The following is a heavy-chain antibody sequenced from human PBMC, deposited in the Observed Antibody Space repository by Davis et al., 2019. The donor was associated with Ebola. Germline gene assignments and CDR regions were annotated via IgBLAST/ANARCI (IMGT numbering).Heavy chain of an antibody. CDR1: GFTFSSFA. Sequence: GESLKISCAASGFTFSSFAMSWVRQAPGKGLEWVSAISNSGGRTYYADSVKGRFTISRDNSKKTLYLQMNSLRAEETAVYYCAKSGLSFGVVKYHYGMDVWGKGTTVTVSS. V-gene: IGHV3-23*01. CDR2: ISNSGGRT. D-gene: IGHD3-3*01. J-gene: IGHJ6*04. CDR3: AKSGLSFGVVKYHYGMDV.